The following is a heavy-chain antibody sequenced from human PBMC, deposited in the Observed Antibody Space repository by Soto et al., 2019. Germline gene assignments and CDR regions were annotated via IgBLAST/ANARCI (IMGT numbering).Heavy chain of an antibody. CDR1: GYTFTSYG. Sequence: ASVKVSCKASGYTFTSYGISWVRQAPGQGLEWMGWISAYNGNTNYAQKLQGRVTMTTDTFTSTAYMELRSLRSDDTAVYYCARGIVVVPAAKTNGGYDLSYLDYWGQGTLVTVSS. CDR2: ISAYNGNT. V-gene: IGHV1-18*01. D-gene: IGHD2-2*01. CDR3: ARGIVVVPAAKTNGGYDLSYLDY. J-gene: IGHJ4*02.